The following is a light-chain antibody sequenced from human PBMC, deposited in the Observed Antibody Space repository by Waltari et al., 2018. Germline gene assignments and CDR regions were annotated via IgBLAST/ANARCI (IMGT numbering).Light chain of an antibody. J-gene: IGKJ1*01. V-gene: IGKV3-20*01. CDR1: QSVSRA. Sequence: EIVLRQSPGSLSSSPGERVTLSCRASQSVSRALAWYQQKPGQAPRLLIFGASNRATGIPDRFSGSGSGTDFSLTISRLEPEDFAVYYCQHYVRLPATFGRGTKVEIK. CDR2: GAS. CDR3: QHYVRLPAT.